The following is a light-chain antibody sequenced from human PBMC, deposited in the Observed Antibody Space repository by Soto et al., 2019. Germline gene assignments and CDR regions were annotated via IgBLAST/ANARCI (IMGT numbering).Light chain of an antibody. Sequence: DIQMTQSPSTLSASLGDRVTITCRASESISSWLAWYQQKPGKAPKLLIYDVSSLESGVPSRFSGSGSGTEFSLTIRALQPEDFATYYCQQLSRYPLTFGGGTKV. J-gene: IGKJ4*01. CDR1: ESISSW. CDR2: DVS. V-gene: IGKV1-5*01. CDR3: QQLSRYPLT.